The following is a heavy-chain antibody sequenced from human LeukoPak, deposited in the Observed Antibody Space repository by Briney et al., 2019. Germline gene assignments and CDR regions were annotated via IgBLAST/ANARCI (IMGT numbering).Heavy chain of an antibody. CDR1: GFTFSSYG. J-gene: IGHJ3*02. CDR3: AKALRYFDWLLTHDAFDI. V-gene: IGHV3-30*18. D-gene: IGHD3-9*01. CDR2: ISYDRSNK. Sequence: GRSLRLSCAASGFTFSSYGMHWVRQAPGKGLEWVAVISYDRSNKYYADSVKGRFTISRDNSKNTLYLQMNSLRAEDTAVYYCAKALRYFDWLLTHDAFDIWGQGTMVTVSS.